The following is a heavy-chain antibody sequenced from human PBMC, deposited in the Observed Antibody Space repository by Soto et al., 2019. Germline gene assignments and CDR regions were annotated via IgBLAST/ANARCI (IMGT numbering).Heavy chain of an antibody. CDR1: GGTFSSYT. V-gene: IGHV1-69*08. CDR2: IIPILGIA. CDR3: ARDPAPIAISGWFDP. J-gene: IGHJ5*02. Sequence: QVQLVQSGAEVKKPGSSVKVSCKASGGTFSSYTISWVRQAPGQGLEWMGRIIPILGIANYAQKFQGRVTSPEDKSTSTAYRELSSLRSEDTAVYYCARDPAPIAISGWFDPWGQGTLVTVSS. D-gene: IGHD2-2*02.